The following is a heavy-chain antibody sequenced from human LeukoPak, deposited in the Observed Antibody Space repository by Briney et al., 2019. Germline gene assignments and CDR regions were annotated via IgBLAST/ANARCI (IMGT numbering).Heavy chain of an antibody. Sequence: SETLSLTCTVSGGSISSYYWSWIRQPPGKGLEWIGYIYYSGSTNYNPSLKSRVTISVDTSKNQFSLKLSSVTAADTAVYYCARRAPDYDFWSGYTDNNYYYYYYMDVWGKGTTDTVSS. D-gene: IGHD3-3*01. CDR1: GGSISSYY. V-gene: IGHV4-59*01. J-gene: IGHJ6*03. CDR2: IYYSGST. CDR3: ARRAPDYDFWSGYTDNNYYYYYYMDV.